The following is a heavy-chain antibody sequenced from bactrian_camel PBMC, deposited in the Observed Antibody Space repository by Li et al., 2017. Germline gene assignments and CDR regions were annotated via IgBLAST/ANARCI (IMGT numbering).Heavy chain of an antibody. V-gene: IGHV3S53*01. Sequence: HVQLVESGGGSVQTGGSLRLSCSVSGDSYIPGCVGWFRQVPGQVREGVAAVDSNGQITYADSVKGRFTISRDNVKNTLYLEMNSLKPEDTSMYYCAAADRLGACGQNEYTYWGHGTQVTVS. CDR3: AAADRLGACGQNEYTY. J-gene: IGHJ4*01. CDR2: VDSNGQI. CDR1: GDSYIPGC.